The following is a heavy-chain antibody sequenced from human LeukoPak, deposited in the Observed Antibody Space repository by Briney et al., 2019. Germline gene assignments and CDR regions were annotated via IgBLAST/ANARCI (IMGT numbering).Heavy chain of an antibody. Sequence: GGSLRLSCAASGFTFSSYSMNWVRQAPGKGLEWVSSISSSSSDIYYADSVKGRFTISRDNAKNSLYLQMNSLRAEDTAVYYCVSWAGKYYETSDYSLAPSNSWGQGTLVTVSS. D-gene: IGHD3-22*01. CDR2: ISSSSSDI. CDR3: VSWAGKYYETSDYSLAPSNS. V-gene: IGHV3-21*01. CDR1: GFTFSSYS. J-gene: IGHJ4*02.